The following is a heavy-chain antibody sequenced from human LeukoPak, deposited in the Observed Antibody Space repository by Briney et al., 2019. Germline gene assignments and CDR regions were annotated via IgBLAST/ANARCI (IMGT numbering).Heavy chain of an antibody. CDR2: IYYSGST. CDR3: ARQYTGIDY. J-gene: IGHJ4*02. CDR1: GGSISSSSYY. Sequence: RPSETLSLTCTVSGGSISSSSYYWGWIRQPPGKGLEWIGSIYYSGSTYYNPSLKSRVTISVDTSNNQFSLKLSSVTASDTAVYYCARQYTGIDYWGQGTLVTVSS. D-gene: IGHD2-2*02. V-gene: IGHV4-39*01.